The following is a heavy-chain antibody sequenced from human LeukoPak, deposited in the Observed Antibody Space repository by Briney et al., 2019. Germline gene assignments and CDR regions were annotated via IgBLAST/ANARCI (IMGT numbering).Heavy chain of an antibody. J-gene: IGHJ3*02. D-gene: IGHD5-12*01. CDR2: IYPRDSDT. Sequence: GESLKISCKGSGFDISSYWIGWVRQVPGKGLEWMGSIYPRDSDTTYSPSFQGHVTISVDTSINSAYLHWSSLRASDTAMYFCARQWTKSFDIWGQGTMVNVSS. CDR3: ARQWTKSFDI. V-gene: IGHV5-51*01. CDR1: GFDISSYW.